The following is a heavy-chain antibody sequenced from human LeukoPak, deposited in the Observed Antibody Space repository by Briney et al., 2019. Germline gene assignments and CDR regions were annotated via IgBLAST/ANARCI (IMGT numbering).Heavy chain of an antibody. CDR3: ARAGMATGYFDY. D-gene: IGHD2-8*01. V-gene: IGHV4-61*02. Sequence: KPSETLSLTCTVSGGSISSGSYYWSWIRQPAGKGLEWIGRIYTSGNTDYNPSLKSRVTISVDTSKNQFSLKLSSVTAADTAVYYCARAGMATGYFDYWGQGTLVTVSS. CDR2: IYTSGNT. J-gene: IGHJ4*02. CDR1: GGSISSGSYY.